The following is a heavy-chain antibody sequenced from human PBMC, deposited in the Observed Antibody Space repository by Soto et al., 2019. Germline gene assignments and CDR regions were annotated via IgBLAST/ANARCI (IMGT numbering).Heavy chain of an antibody. CDR1: GFTFSSYG. D-gene: IGHD3-22*01. CDR2: ISYDGSNK. Sequence: GGSLRLSCAASGFTFSSYGMHWVRQAPGKGLEWVAVISYDGSNKYYADSVKGRFTISRDNSKNTLYLQMNSLRAEDTAVYYCAKVRGSGYYSQEYYGMDVWGPGTKVTVSS. J-gene: IGHJ6*02. CDR3: AKVRGSGYYSQEYYGMDV. V-gene: IGHV3-30*18.